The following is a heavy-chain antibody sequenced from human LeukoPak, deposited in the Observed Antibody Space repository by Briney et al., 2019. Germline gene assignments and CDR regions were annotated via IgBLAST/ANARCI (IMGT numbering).Heavy chain of an antibody. V-gene: IGHV3-33*01. D-gene: IGHD2-2*02. CDR3: ARDGYCTSSSCYTMNY. J-gene: IGHJ4*02. CDR2: IWYDGSKK. Sequence: GGSLRLSCAASGFTFSTFGMHWVRQAPGKGPEWVAVIWYDGSKKYYIDFAEGRFTISRDNAENTLYLQMNSLRAEDTAVYYCARDGYCTSSSCYTMNYWGQGTLVTVSS. CDR1: GFTFSTFG.